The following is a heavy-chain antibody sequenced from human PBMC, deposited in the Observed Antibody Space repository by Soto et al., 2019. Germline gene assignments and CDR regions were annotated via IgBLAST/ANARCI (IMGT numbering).Heavy chain of an antibody. D-gene: IGHD3-3*01. Sequence: PGGSLRLSCAASGFPFGSHAMSWVRQALGKGLEWVSLVSGNGGTTNYADSVKGRFTISRDNSQKTLYLQMSSLRAEDTAIYYCAKGKAHTLFGVDTLFDYWGQGTLVTVSS. V-gene: IGHV3-23*01. CDR2: VSGNGGTT. CDR1: GFPFGSHA. J-gene: IGHJ4*02. CDR3: AKGKAHTLFGVDTLFDY.